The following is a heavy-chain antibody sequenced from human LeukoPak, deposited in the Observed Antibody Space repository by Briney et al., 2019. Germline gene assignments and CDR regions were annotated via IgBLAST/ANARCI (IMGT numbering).Heavy chain of an antibody. CDR1: GGSINSSGVY. V-gene: IGHV4-39*01. Sequence: PSETLSLTCTVSGGSINSSGVYWGWVRQPPGKGLEWVGSVYYGGDTYYNPALKSRVTISEDTSKNQFSLSLSSVTAADTALYYCARLFSSGWPYFYGLDAWGQGTTVTVSS. CDR3: ARLFSSGWPYFYGLDA. D-gene: IGHD6-19*01. CDR2: VYYGGDT. J-gene: IGHJ6*02.